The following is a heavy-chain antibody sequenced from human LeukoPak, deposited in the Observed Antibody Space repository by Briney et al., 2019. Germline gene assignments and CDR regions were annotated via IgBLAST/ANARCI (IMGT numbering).Heavy chain of an antibody. J-gene: IGHJ4*02. Sequence: GGSLRLSCAASGFTFSSYAMHWVRQAPGKGLEWVAVISYDGSNKYYADSVRGRFTISRDNSKNTLYLQMNSLRAEDTAVYYCAGGGYSSLRTPFNYWGQGTLVTVSS. V-gene: IGHV3-30*04. CDR1: GFTFSSYA. CDR3: AGGGYSSLRTPFNY. D-gene: IGHD6-13*01. CDR2: ISYDGSNK.